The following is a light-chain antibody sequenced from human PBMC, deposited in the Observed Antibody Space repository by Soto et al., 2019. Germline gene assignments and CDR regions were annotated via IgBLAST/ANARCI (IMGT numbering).Light chain of an antibody. CDR3: QQTLTFPIT. V-gene: IGKV2-30*02. Sequence: DVVMTQSPLSLPVTLGQPASISCRSSQSLVHSDGNTYLNWFQQKPGQAPKLLISAASTLQSGVPSRFSGSGSGTHFTLTINSLQPEDFATYYCQQTLTFPITFGQGTRLEIK. CDR1: QSLVHSDGNTY. CDR2: AAS. J-gene: IGKJ5*01.